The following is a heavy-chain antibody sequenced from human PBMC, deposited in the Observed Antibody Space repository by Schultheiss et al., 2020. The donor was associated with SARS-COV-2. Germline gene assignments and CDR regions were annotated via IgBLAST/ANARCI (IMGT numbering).Heavy chain of an antibody. V-gene: IGHV4-59*01. D-gene: IGHD7-27*01. CDR3: TRDFMGIGYFDF. J-gene: IGHJ4*02. CDR2: VFYRGGT. CDR1: GGSISSYY. Sequence: SETLSLTCSVSGGSISSYYWSWIRQPPGKGLELIGYVFYRGGTSYNPSLKSRVTISLDTSKNKFSLKLSSVTAADTAVYYCTRDFMGIGYFDFWGQGTLVTGSS.